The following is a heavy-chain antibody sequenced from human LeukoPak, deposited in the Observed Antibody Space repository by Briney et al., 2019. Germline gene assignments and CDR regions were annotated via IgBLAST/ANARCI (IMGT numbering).Heavy chain of an antibody. D-gene: IGHD3-10*01. V-gene: IGHV3-53*01. CDR3: ARALYGSGNGYFDY. J-gene: IGHJ4*02. CDR2: IYSGGST. Sequence: GGSLRLSCAASGFTFSSYGMHWVRQAPGKGLEWVSVIYSGGSTYYADSVKGRFTISRDNSKNTLYLQMNSLRAEDTAVYYCARALYGSGNGYFDYWGQGTLVTVSS. CDR1: GFTFSSYG.